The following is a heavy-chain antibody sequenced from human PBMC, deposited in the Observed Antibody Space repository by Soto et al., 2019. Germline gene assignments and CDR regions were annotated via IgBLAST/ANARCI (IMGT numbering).Heavy chain of an antibody. CDR3: ARRRITGTTDY. V-gene: IGHV4-59*08. D-gene: IGHD1-20*01. J-gene: IGHJ4*02. CDR2: IYYSGST. Sequence: SETLSLTCTVSGGSISSSYWSWIRQPPGKGLEWIGYIYYSGSTNYNPSLKSRVTISLDTSKNQFSLKLSSVTAADTAVYYCARRRITGTTDYWGQGTLVTVSS. CDR1: GGSISSSY.